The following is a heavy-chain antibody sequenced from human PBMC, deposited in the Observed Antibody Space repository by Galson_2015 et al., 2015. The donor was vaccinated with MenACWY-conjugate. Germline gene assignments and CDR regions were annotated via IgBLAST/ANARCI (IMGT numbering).Heavy chain of an antibody. CDR3: ARFRGHSSSWGVY. CDR2: ISSSGGYT. D-gene: IGHD6-13*01. J-gene: IGHJ4*02. V-gene: IGHV3-11*03. CDR1: GFTFTDYY. Sequence: SLRLSCAASGFTFTDYYMSWIRQAPGKGLEWVSYISSSGGYTTYADSVKGRFTISRDNAENSLYLQMNSLRVEDTAVYYCARFRGHSSSWGVYWGQGTLVTVSS.